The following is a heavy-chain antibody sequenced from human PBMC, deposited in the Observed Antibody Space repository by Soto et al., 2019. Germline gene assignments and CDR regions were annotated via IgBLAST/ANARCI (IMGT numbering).Heavy chain of an antibody. D-gene: IGHD4-17*01. CDR1: GFSLSTSGVG. J-gene: IGHJ6*02. V-gene: IGHV2-5*02. Sequence: QITLKESGPTLVKPTQTLALTCTFSGFSLSTSGVGVGWIRQPPGKALEWLALIYWDDDKRYSPSLKSRLTITKDTSKNQVVLTMTTMDPVDTATYYCAHSVTTVTLYYYYYYGMDVWGQGTTVTVSS. CDR3: AHSVTTVTLYYYYYYGMDV. CDR2: IYWDDDK.